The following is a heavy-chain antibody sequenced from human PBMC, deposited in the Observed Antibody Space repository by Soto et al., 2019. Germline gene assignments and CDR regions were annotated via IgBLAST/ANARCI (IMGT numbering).Heavy chain of an antibody. CDR1: GCNFANYW. CDR3: AAGYTTGPDAFDI. D-gene: IGHD6-13*01. CDR2: IFPGDSDT. V-gene: IGHV5-51*01. J-gene: IGHJ3*02. Sequence: HGESLKISCKGSGCNFANYWIGWVRQMPGKGLEWMGMIFPGDSDTKNSPSLQGQITMSVDKSDSSAYLQWRSLKASDTAMYYCAAGYTTGPDAFDIWGQGTMVTVSS.